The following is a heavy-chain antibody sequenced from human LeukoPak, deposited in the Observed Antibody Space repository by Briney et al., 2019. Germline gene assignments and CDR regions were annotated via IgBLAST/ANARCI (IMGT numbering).Heavy chain of an antibody. D-gene: IGHD6-19*01. J-gene: IGHJ4*02. Sequence: GGSLRLSCAASGFTFDDYGMSWVRQAPGKGLEWVSGINWNGGSTGYADSVKGRFTISRDNAKNSLYLQMNSLRAEDTALYYCARHRPPIAVAGHFDYWGQGTLVTVSS. CDR1: GFTFDDYG. V-gene: IGHV3-20*04. CDR2: INWNGGST. CDR3: ARHRPPIAVAGHFDY.